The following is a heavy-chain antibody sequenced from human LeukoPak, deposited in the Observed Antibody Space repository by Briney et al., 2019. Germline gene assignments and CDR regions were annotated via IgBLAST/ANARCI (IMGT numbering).Heavy chain of an antibody. D-gene: IGHD4-23*01. J-gene: IGHJ5*02. Sequence: GASVKVSCKASGGTFSSYAISWVRQAPGQGLEWMGRIIPILGIANYAQKFQGRVTITADKSTSTAYMELSSLRSEDTAVYYCARADYGGLANWFDPWGQGTLVTVSS. CDR2: IIPILGIA. CDR3: ARADYGGLANWFDP. CDR1: GGTFSSYA. V-gene: IGHV1-69*04.